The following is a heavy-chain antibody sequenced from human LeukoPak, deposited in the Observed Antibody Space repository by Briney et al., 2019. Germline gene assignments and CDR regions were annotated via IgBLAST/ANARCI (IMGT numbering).Heavy chain of an antibody. CDR1: GGPISSYY. Sequence: SETLSLSCTVSGGPISSYYWSWILQPPGKGLGWIGYIYYSGSTNYNPSLKSRVTISVDTSKNQFSLKLSSVTAADTAVYYCARSSSWPKYYYYYMDVWGKGTTVTVSS. D-gene: IGHD6-13*01. V-gene: IGHV4-59*01. J-gene: IGHJ6*03. CDR3: ARSSSWPKYYYYYMDV. CDR2: IYYSGST.